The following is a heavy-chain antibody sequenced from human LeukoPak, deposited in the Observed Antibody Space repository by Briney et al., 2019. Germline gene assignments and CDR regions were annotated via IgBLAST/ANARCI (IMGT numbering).Heavy chain of an antibody. V-gene: IGHV3-23*01. CDR1: GFTFSSYA. Sequence: GGSLRLSCAASGFTFSSYAMSWVRQAPGKGLEWVSAISGSGGSTYYADSVKGRFTISRDNSKNTLYLQMSSLRAEDTAVYYCAKPSYSSGYGNFDYWGQGTLVTVSS. D-gene: IGHD3-22*01. J-gene: IGHJ4*02. CDR3: AKPSYSSGYGNFDY. CDR2: ISGSGGST.